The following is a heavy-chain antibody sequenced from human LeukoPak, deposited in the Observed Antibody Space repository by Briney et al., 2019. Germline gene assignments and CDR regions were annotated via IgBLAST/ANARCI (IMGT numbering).Heavy chain of an antibody. CDR3: ARAGYSNRWDGVDY. D-gene: IGHD2/OR15-2a*01. Sequence: GGSPKVCRKGSGYTFTNYWVCWVRQVPGKSVGFMAIIYPGDSDTRYSPSFQGQVTISVDKSINTAYLQWSSLKASDSAMYYCARAGYSNRWDGVDYWGQGTLVTVSS. J-gene: IGHJ4*02. V-gene: IGHV5-51*01. CDR2: IYPGDSDT. CDR1: GYTFTNYW.